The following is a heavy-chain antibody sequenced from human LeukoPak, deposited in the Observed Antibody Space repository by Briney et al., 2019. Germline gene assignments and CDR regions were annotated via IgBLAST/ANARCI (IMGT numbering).Heavy chain of an antibody. J-gene: IGHJ5*02. V-gene: IGHV1-46*01. CDR2: INPSGGST. CDR3: ARAAAGTEILYNWFDP. Sequence: ASVKVSCKASGYTFTSYYMHWVRQAPGQGLEWMGIINPSGGSTSYAQKFQGRVTITRDMSTSTVYMELSSLRSEDTAVYYCARAAAGTEILYNWFDPWGQGTLVTVSS. D-gene: IGHD6-13*01. CDR1: GYTFTSYY.